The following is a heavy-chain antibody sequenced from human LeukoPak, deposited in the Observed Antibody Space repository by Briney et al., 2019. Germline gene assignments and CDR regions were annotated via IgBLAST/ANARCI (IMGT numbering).Heavy chain of an antibody. J-gene: IGHJ1*01. V-gene: IGHV3-30*18. CDR1: GFTFSSYG. D-gene: IGHD3-22*01. Sequence: PGGSLRLSCAASGFTFSSYGMHWVRQAPGKGLEWVAVISYDGSNKYYADSVKGRFTISRDNSKNTLYLQMNSLRAEETAVYYCAKDVKAHASYDSSGSFQHWGQGTLVTVSS. CDR3: AKDVKAHASYDSSGSFQH. CDR2: ISYDGSNK.